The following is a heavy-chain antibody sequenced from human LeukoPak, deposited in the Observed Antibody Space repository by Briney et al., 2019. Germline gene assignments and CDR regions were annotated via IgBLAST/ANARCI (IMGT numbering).Heavy chain of an antibody. CDR1: GFTFDDYA. Sequence: GGSLGLSCAASGFTFDDYAMHWVRQAPGKGLEWVSGISWNSGSIGYADSVKGRFTISRDNAKNSLYLQMNSLRAEDTALYYCAKGYFDELRLDYFDYWGQGILVTVSS. CDR3: AKGYFDELRLDYFDY. V-gene: IGHV3-9*01. CDR2: ISWNSGSI. D-gene: IGHD3-9*01. J-gene: IGHJ4*02.